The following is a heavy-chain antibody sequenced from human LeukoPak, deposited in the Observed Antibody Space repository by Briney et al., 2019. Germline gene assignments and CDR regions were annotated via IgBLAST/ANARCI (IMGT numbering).Heavy chain of an antibody. Sequence: GGSLRLSCAASGFTFSGYGMHWVRQAPGKGLEWVAVISYDGSNKYYADSVKGRFTISRDNSKNTLYLQMNSLRAEDTAVYYCAKSGLNRFDYWGQGTLVTVSS. D-gene: IGHD2-15*01. CDR3: AKSGLNRFDY. J-gene: IGHJ4*02. CDR2: ISYDGSNK. CDR1: GFTFSGYG. V-gene: IGHV3-30*18.